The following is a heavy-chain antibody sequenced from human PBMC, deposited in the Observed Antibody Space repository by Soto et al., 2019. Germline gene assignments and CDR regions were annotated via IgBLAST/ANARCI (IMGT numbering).Heavy chain of an antibody. CDR2: IFHIETT. D-gene: IGHD6-19*01. CDR1: GASVSRDNW. Sequence: QMQLQASGPGLVKPSGTLSLACAVSGASVSRDNWWSWVRQPPGKGLECIGEIFHIETTNYNPSLKSLVTISVDKSKNQFSLTLTSVTAADTAVYYCAKNGWYSADIWGQGTMVTVSS. CDR3: AKNGWYSADI. V-gene: IGHV4-4*02. J-gene: IGHJ3*02.